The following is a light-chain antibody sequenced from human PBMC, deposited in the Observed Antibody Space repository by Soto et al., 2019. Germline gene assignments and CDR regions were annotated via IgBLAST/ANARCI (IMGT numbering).Light chain of an antibody. V-gene: IGLV2-14*03. CDR2: DVN. J-gene: IGLJ2*01. CDR3: TSWTTSTTMI. CDR1: SSDIGAYNY. Sequence: QSVLTQPASVSGSPGQSITISCTGTSSDIGAYNYVSWYQQHPGKAPKLMIYDVNIRPSGVSNRFSGSKSGNTASLSNSGLLAHGEADYYCTSWTTSTTMIFGGGTKLTVL.